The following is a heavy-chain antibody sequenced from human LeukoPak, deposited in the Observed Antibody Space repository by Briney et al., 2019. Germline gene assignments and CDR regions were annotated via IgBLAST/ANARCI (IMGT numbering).Heavy chain of an antibody. J-gene: IGHJ4*02. D-gene: IGHD4-17*01. Sequence: GGSLRLSCAASGFTFSSYSMNWVRQAPGKGLEWVSYITSSSITIYYADSVKGRFTISRDNAKNSLYLQMNSLRDEDTAAYYCARDSPYGDYPFDYWGQGTLVTVSS. CDR2: ITSSSITI. V-gene: IGHV3-48*02. CDR3: ARDSPYGDYPFDY. CDR1: GFTFSSYS.